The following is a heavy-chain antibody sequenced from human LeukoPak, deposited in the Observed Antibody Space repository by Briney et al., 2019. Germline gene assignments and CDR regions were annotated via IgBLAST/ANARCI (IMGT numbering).Heavy chain of an antibody. V-gene: IGHV4-38-2*01. D-gene: IGHD3-10*01. CDR2: INHSGNT. CDR3: ARNGRVRRVVKDLFEY. J-gene: IGHJ4*02. Sequence: PSETLSLTCSVSGYSISSGYYWGWIRQPPGKGLEWIGSINHSGNTYYNPSLKSRVTISVDTSKNQFSLKLSSVTAADTAMYHCARNGRVRRVVKDLFEYWGQGTLVAVSS. CDR1: GYSISSGYY.